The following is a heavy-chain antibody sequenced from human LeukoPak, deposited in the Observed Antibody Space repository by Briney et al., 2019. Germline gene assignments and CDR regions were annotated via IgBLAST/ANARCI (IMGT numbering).Heavy chain of an antibody. V-gene: IGHV3-21*01. CDR2: ISSSSSYI. Sequence: GGSLRLSCAASGFTFSSYSMNWVRQAPGKGLEWVSSISSSSSYIYYADSVKGRFTISRDNAKNSLYLQMNSLRAEDTAVYYCTRDHITGWQIDFWGQGTLVTVSS. CDR3: TRDHITGWQIDF. J-gene: IGHJ4*02. D-gene: IGHD6-19*01. CDR1: GFTFSSYS.